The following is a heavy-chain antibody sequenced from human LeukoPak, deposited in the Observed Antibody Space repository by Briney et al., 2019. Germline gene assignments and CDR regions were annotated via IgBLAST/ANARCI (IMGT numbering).Heavy chain of an antibody. D-gene: IGHD2-2*01. CDR3: AKDLPPPRVVPLTPPGY. CDR1: GFTFSSYA. J-gene: IGHJ4*02. Sequence: PGGSLRLSCAASGFTFSSYAMSWVRQAPGTGLEWVSAISGSGGSTYYADSLKVRFTISRDNSKNTLYLQMNSLRAEDAAVYYCAKDLPPPRVVPLTPPGYWGQGTLVTVSS. V-gene: IGHV3-23*01. CDR2: ISGSGGST.